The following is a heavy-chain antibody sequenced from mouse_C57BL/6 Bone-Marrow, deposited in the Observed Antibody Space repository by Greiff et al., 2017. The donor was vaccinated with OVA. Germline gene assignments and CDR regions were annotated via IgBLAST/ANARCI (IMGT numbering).Heavy chain of an antibody. CDR2: IWWYDVM. J-gene: IGHJ3*01. V-gene: IGHV8-8*01. CDR3: ARIALYDYDGAWFAY. CDR1: LFSLSTFALA. D-gene: IGHD2-4*01. Sequence: QFTLTVSVPCLFHPSQSLRLSFSFSLFSLSTFALAVFCLRHPSVLCLVWLAHIWWYDVMYSNPALKSRLTISKDTSKNQVFLKIANVDTADTATYYCARIALYDYDGAWFAYWGQGTLVTVSA.